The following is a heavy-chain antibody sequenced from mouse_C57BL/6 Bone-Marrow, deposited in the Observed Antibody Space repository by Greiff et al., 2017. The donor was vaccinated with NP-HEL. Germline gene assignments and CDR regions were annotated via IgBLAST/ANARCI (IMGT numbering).Heavy chain of an antibody. J-gene: IGHJ4*01. CDR1: GYAFSSSW. D-gene: IGHD1-1*01. CDR3: ARTRDYYGSSYEGYAMDY. V-gene: IGHV1-82*01. CDR2: IYPGDGDT. Sequence: QVQLQQSGPELVKPGASVKISCTASGYAFSSSWMNWVKQRPGQGLEWIGRIYPGDGDTTYNGKFKGKATLTADKSSSTSYMQLSSLTSEDSAVYFCARTRDYYGSSYEGYAMDYWGQGTSVTVSS.